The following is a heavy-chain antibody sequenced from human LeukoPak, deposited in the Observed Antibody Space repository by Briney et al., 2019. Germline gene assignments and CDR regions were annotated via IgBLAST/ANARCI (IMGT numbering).Heavy chain of an antibody. CDR2: IYYSGST. CDR3: ARVGVDYSGNILKYFFDY. V-gene: IGHV4-39*07. Sequence: SETLPLTCTVSGGSISSSSYYWGWIRQPPGKGLEWIGSIYYSGSTYYNPFLKSRVTISVDTSKNQFSLKMSSVTAADTAVYYCARVGVDYSGNILKYFFDYWGQGTLVTVSS. D-gene: IGHD4-23*01. J-gene: IGHJ4*02. CDR1: GGSISSSSYY.